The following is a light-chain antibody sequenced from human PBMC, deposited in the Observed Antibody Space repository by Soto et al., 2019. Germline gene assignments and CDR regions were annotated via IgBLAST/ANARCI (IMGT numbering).Light chain of an antibody. CDR1: SSDVGNYNL. V-gene: IGLV2-23*02. CDR3: CSYAGSSTVI. J-gene: IGLJ2*01. Sequence: QSALTQPASVSGSPRQSITTSCTGTSSDVGNYNLVSWYQQHPGKAPKLMIYEVNERPSGVSNRFSGSKSGNTASLTISGLQAEDEADYYCCSYAGSSTVIFGGGTKLTVL. CDR2: EVN.